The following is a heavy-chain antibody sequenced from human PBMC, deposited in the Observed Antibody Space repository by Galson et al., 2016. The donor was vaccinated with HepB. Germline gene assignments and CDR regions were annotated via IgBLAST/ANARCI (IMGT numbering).Heavy chain of an antibody. V-gene: IGHV3-30*18. Sequence: LEWVAVISYDGSNKYYADSVKGRFTISRDNSKNTLYLQMNSLRAEDTAVYYCAKDKGDYDSSGYSAVAPDYWGQGTLVTVSS. CDR3: AKDKGDYDSSGYSAVAPDY. D-gene: IGHD3-22*01. CDR2: ISYDGSNK. J-gene: IGHJ4*02.